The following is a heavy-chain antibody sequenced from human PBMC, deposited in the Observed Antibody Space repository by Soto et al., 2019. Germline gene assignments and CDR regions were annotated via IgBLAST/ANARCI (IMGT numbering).Heavy chain of an antibody. V-gene: IGHV4-39*07. CDR1: GGSIASTSYY. D-gene: IGHD1-26*01. CDR3: ASSNSGSYVVGY. CDR2: INHSGST. J-gene: IGHJ4*02. Sequence: QLHLQESGPGLVKPSETLSLTCTVSGGSIASTSYYWGWIRQPPGKGLEWIGEINHSGSTNYNPSLKSRVTISVDTSKNQFSLKLSSVTAADTAVYYCASSNSGSYVVGYWGQGTLVTVSS.